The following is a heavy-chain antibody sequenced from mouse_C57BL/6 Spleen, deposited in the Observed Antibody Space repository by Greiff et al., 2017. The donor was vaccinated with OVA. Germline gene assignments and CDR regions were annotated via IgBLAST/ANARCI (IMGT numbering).Heavy chain of an antibody. J-gene: IGHJ1*03. Sequence: EVKLVESGGGLVKPGGSLKLSCAASGFTFSDYGMHWVRQAPEKGLEWVAYISSGSSTIYYADTVKGRFTISRDNAKNTLFLQMTSLRSEDTAMYYCARGDHYYGSSYDWYFDVWGTGTTVTVSS. D-gene: IGHD1-1*01. CDR3: ARGDHYYGSSYDWYFDV. V-gene: IGHV5-17*01. CDR1: GFTFSDYG. CDR2: ISSGSSTI.